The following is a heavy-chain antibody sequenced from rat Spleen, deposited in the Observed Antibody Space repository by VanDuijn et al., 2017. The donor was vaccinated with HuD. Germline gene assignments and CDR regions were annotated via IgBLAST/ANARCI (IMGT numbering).Heavy chain of an antibody. V-gene: IGHV5-25*01. CDR1: GFTFSNYY. J-gene: IGHJ3*01. D-gene: IGHD4-3*01. CDR3: TRNEEFGVGWFAY. Sequence: EVQLVESGGDLVQPGRSTKLSCAMSGFTFSNYYMAWVRPAPTKGLEWVASISTGGGNTFYRDSVKRRITISRYNAKNTLSLQMDSLRSEDTATYYCTRNEEFGVGWFAYWGQGTLVTVSS. CDR2: ISTGGGNT.